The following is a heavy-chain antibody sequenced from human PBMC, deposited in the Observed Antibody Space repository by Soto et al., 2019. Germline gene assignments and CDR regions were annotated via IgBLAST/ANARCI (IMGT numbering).Heavy chain of an antibody. V-gene: IGHV4-39*01. D-gene: IGHD3-3*01. CDR2: IYYSGST. J-gene: IGHJ6*02. CDR1: GGSISSYY. Sequence: PSETLSITCTVSGGSISSYYWSWIRQPPGKGLEWIGSIYYSGSTYYNPSLKSRVTISVDTSKNQFSLKLSSVTAADTAVYYCARRGAYYDFWSGYNGGDYYGMDVWGQGTTVTVSS. CDR3: ARRGAYYDFWSGYNGGDYYGMDV.